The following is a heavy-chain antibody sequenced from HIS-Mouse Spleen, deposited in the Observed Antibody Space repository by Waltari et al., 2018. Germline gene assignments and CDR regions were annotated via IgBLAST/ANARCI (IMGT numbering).Heavy chain of an antibody. CDR1: GFTFDDYA. V-gene: IGHV3-9*01. CDR2: ISWNSGSI. J-gene: IGHJ4*02. CDR3: AKVKSGSYYYFDY. D-gene: IGHD1-26*01. Sequence: EVQLVESGGGLVQPGRSLRLSCAASGFTFDDYAMHWVRQAPGKGLEWVSGISWNSGSIGYADSVKGRFTISRDNAKNSLYLQMNSLRAEDTALYYCAKVKSGSYYYFDYWGQGTLVTVSS.